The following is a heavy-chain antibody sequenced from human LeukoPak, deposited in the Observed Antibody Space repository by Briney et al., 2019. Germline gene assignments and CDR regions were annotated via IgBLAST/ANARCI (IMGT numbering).Heavy chain of an antibody. CDR3: ARGSVIDWIVVVPAALDY. Sequence: PGGSRRLSCAASGLTFSSYAMHWVRQAPGKGLEWVAVISYDGSNKYYADSVKGRFTISRDNSKNTLYLQMNSLRAEDTAVYYCARGSVIDWIVVVPAALDYWGQGTLVTVSS. V-gene: IGHV3-30*04. CDR1: GLTFSSYA. CDR2: ISYDGSNK. J-gene: IGHJ4*02. D-gene: IGHD2-2*01.